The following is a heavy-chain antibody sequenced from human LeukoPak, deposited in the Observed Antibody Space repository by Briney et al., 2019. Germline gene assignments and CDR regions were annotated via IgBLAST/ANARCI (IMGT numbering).Heavy chain of an antibody. CDR2: ITFTSSTI. D-gene: IGHD5-18*01. Sequence: GGSLRLSCAASGFTFSSYSMTWVRQAPGKGLEWVSYITFTSSTIHYADSVKGRFTISRDNSKNTLYLQMNSLRAEDTAVYYCAKDEREYSYGYSPIDYWGQGTLVTVSS. CDR1: GFTFSSYS. V-gene: IGHV3-48*01. J-gene: IGHJ4*02. CDR3: AKDEREYSYGYSPIDY.